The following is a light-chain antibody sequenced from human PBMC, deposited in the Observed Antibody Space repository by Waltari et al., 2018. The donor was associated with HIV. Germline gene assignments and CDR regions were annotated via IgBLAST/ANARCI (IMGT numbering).Light chain of an antibody. CDR2: AAS. CDR3: QQTYYSRT. J-gene: IGKJ1*01. CDR1: QSISTY. Sequence: DIQMTQSPSSLSASVGDRVTITCRASQSISTYLNWYQQKPGRAPKLLIYAASSLQSGVPSRFSGSGSGTDFTLTITSLQPDDFATYYCQQTYYSRTFGQGTKVEIK. V-gene: IGKV1-39*01.